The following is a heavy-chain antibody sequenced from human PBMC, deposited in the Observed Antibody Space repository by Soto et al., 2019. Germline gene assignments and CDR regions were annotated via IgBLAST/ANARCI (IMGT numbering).Heavy chain of an antibody. CDR2: GYWDDSK. D-gene: IGHD2-2*01. V-gene: IGHV2-5*02. CDR1: GFSLSTRDVG. J-gene: IGHJ4*02. CDR3: AHCRGGVASF. Sequence: QITLNESGPPLVKPTQTLTLTCTFSGFSLSTRDVGVGWIRQPPGEALEWLGVGYWDDSKTYSPSLESRLTITKDTSKNQVVLRMTKMDPVDTATYYCAHCRGGVASFWGQGTLVTVSS.